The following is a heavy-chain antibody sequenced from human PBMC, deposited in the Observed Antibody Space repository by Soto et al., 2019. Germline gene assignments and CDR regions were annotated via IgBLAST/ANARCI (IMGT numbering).Heavy chain of an antibody. D-gene: IGHD2-15*01. V-gene: IGHV4-34*01. CDR2: INHSGST. CDR1: GGSFSGYY. Sequence: ASETLSLTCAVYGGSFSGYYWSWIRQPPGKGLEWIGEINHSGSTNYNPSLKSRVTISVDTSKNQFSLKLSSVTAADTAVYYCARDRGYSGYARYCSGGSCPRGWFDPWGQGTLVTVSS. J-gene: IGHJ5*02. CDR3: ARDRGYSGYARYCSGGSCPRGWFDP.